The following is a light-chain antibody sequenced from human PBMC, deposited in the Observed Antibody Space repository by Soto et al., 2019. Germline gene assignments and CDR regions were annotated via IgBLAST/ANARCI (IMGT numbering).Light chain of an antibody. V-gene: IGKV4-1*01. CDR2: WAS. CDR1: QRVLYSSNKKNY. Sequence: DIVMTQSPDSLAVSLGERATINCKSSQRVLYSSNKKNYLAWYQKKPGQPPKVLIYWASTRESGVPDRFSGSGSETDFTLTISSLQAEDVALYYCHQYYTTPWTFGQGTKVEVK. J-gene: IGKJ1*01. CDR3: HQYYTTPWT.